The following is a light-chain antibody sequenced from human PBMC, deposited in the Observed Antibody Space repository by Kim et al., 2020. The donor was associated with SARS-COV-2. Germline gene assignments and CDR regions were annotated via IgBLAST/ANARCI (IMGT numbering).Light chain of an antibody. J-gene: IGKJ5*01. CDR1: RRVIGK. V-gene: IGKV3-15*01. CDR3: QQYNNWPIT. CDR2: GAS. Sequence: SPVERAAIACRGTRRVIGKLAWYQQKTGQAHRLLIYGASTRATDSPARLSGGGDGREFTRTISSLQYEDFVVYYCQQYNNWPITFGQGTRREIK.